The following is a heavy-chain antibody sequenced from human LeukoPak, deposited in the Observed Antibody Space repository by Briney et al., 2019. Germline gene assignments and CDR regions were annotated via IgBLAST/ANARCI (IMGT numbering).Heavy chain of an antibody. CDR2: ISYDGSNK. J-gene: IGHJ4*02. V-gene: IGHV3-30-3*01. D-gene: IGHD3-22*01. CDR3: ARSYNYDSSGHYYSSFDH. Sequence: GGSLRLSCAASGFTFSGYAMHWVRQAPGKGLEWVAVISYDGSNKYYGDSVKGRFTISRDNSKNTLYLQMNSLRVEDTAVYYCARSYNYDSSGHYYSSFDHWGQGTLVTVSS. CDR1: GFTFSGYA.